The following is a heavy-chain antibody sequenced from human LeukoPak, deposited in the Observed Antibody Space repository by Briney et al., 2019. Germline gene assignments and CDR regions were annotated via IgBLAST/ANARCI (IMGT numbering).Heavy chain of an antibody. J-gene: IGHJ6*02. CDR2: IGSSSSYI. Sequence: GGSLRLSCAASGFTFSSYSMNWVRQAPGKGLEWVSSIGSSSSYIYYADSVKGRFTISRDNAKNSLYLQMNRLRAEDTAVYYCARATPASRYYYGSGSYYDPYGMDVWGQGTTVTVSS. CDR1: GFTFSSYS. D-gene: IGHD3-10*01. V-gene: IGHV3-21*01. CDR3: ARATPASRYYYGSGSYYDPYGMDV.